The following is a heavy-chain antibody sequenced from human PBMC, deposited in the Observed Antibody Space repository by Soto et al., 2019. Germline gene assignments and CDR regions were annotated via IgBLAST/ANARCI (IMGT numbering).Heavy chain of an antibody. V-gene: IGHV4-34*01. Sequence: SETLSLTCAAYGGSFSGHSWTWIRQSPGKGLEWIRDINHSGRVNYSPSLKSRVTISLDTSKNQFSLTLSAVTAADTAMYYCSTRAYDTNGYYRFDPWGQGTLVTVSS. CDR2: INHSGRV. D-gene: IGHD3-22*01. CDR3: STRAYDTNGYYRFDP. CDR1: GGSFSGHS. J-gene: IGHJ5*01.